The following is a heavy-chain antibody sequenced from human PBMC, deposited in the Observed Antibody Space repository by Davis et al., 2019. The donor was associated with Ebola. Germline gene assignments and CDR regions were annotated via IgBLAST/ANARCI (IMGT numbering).Heavy chain of an antibody. CDR3: AKDPRGITIFGVAPGPMDV. CDR2: ISYDGSNK. D-gene: IGHD3-3*01. CDR1: GFTFSSYA. J-gene: IGHJ6*02. V-gene: IGHV3-30-3*01. Sequence: GGSLRLSCAASGFTFSSYAMHWVRQAPGKGLEWVAVISYDGSNKYYAGSVKGRFTISRDNSKNTLYLQMNSLRAEDTAVYYCAKDPRGITIFGVAPGPMDVWGQGTTVTVSS.